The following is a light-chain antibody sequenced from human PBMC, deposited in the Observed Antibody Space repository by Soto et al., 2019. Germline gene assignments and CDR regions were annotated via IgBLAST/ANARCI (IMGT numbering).Light chain of an antibody. CDR1: TSNIGTGYD. CDR3: QSYDMSLSGWV. V-gene: IGLV1-40*01. CDR2: GNS. J-gene: IGLJ3*02. Sequence: QSVLTQPPSVSGAPGQRVTISCNGSTSNIGTGYDVHWYQQLPGTAHKLLIYGNSKRPSGVPDRISCSKSGSSASLAITGLQADDEADYYCQSYDMSLSGWVFGGGTKLTVL.